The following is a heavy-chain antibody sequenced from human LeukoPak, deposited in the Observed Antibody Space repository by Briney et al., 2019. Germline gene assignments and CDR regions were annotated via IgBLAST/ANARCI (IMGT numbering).Heavy chain of an antibody. V-gene: IGHV4-4*07. CDR2: IYTSGST. CDR1: GGSINGFY. Sequence: SETLSLTCTVSGGSINGFYWSWIRQPAGKGLEWIGRIYTSGSTNYNPSLKSRVAMSANTSKNEFSLNLTSVTAADTAMYYCARANSSSRQFDYWGQGTLVTVSS. D-gene: IGHD6-13*01. CDR3: ARANSSSRQFDY. J-gene: IGHJ4*02.